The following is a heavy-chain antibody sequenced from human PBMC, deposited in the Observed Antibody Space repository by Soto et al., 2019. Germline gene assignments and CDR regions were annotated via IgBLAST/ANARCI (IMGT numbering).Heavy chain of an antibody. D-gene: IGHD6-6*01. CDR2: IWYDGSNK. V-gene: IGHV3-33*01. Sequence: PGGSLRLSCAASGFTFSSYGMHWVRQAPGKGLEWVAVIWYDGSNKYYADSVKGRFTISRDNSKNTLYLQMNSLRAEDTAVYYCAREGQLRSRNVHWFDPWGQGTLVTVSS. J-gene: IGHJ5*02. CDR1: GFTFSSYG. CDR3: AREGQLRSRNVHWFDP.